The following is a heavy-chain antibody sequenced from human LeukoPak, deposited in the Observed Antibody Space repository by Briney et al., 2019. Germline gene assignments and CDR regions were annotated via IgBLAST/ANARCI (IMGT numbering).Heavy chain of an antibody. D-gene: IGHD3-22*01. CDR3: ARLITMIVVAHDY. J-gene: IGHJ4*02. CDR1: GYTFTNYD. Sequence: GASVKVSCKASGYTFTNYDINWVRQAPGQGLEWTGWINPNSGGTNYAQKFQGRVTMTRDTSTSTAYMELRSLRSDDTAVYYCARLITMIVVAHDYWGQGTLVTVSS. CDR2: INPNSGGT. V-gene: IGHV1-2*02.